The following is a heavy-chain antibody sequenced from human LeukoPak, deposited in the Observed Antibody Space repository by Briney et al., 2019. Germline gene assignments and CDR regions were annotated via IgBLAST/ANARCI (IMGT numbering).Heavy chain of an antibody. CDR1: GFTFSSYS. V-gene: IGHV3-23*01. D-gene: IGHD6-19*01. CDR2: ISGSGGST. CDR3: AKGQEYSRGWYVDS. J-gene: IGHJ5*01. Sequence: PGGSLRLSCAASGFTFSSYSMNWVRQAPGKGLEWVSAISGSGGSTYYADSVKGRFTISRDNSKNTLYLQMNSLRAEDTAVYYCAKGQEYSRGWYVDSWGQGTLVTVSS.